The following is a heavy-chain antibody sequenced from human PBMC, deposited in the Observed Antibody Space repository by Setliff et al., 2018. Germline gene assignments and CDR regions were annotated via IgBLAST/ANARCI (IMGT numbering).Heavy chain of an antibody. D-gene: IGHD3-3*01. CDR1: GYTFTTYY. CDR2: INPGDGST. J-gene: IGHJ4*02. CDR3: ARENTAKNFWGEESDY. V-gene: IGHV1-46*01. Sequence: RASVKVSCKASGYTFTTYYMHWVRQAPGQGLEWMGVINPGDGSTAYAQKFQGRVKMTRDTSTNTVYMQLNSLRFEDRAVYYCARENTAKNFWGEESDYWGQGTLVTVSS.